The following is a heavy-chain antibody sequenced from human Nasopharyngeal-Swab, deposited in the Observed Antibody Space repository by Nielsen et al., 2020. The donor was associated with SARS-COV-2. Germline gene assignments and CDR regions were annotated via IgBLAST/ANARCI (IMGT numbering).Heavy chain of an antibody. CDR3: ARGASDYGSGSYFAEDYYYYGMDV. J-gene: IGHJ6*02. V-gene: IGHV3-9*01. CDR1: GFTFDDYA. CDR2: ISWNSGSI. Sequence: SLKISCAASGFTFDDYAMHWVRQAPGKGLKWVSGISWNSGSIGYADSVKGRFTISRDNAKNSLYLQMNSLRAEDTAVYYCARGASDYGSGSYFAEDYYYYGMDVWGQGTTVTVSS. D-gene: IGHD3-10*01.